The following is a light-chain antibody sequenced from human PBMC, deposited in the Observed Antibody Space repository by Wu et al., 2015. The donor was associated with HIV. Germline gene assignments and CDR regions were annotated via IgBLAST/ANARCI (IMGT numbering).Light chain of an antibody. CDR3: QQHKTYPRT. V-gene: IGKV1-9*01. CDR1: QGIDFY. Sequence: DIQMTQSPSSLSASVGDRVTITCRVSQGIDFYLAWYQQKSGEAPQLLVYAASTLQSGVPSRFSGSGSGTEFTLTISSLQPEDFATYYCQQHKTYPRTFGQGTRVDIE. J-gene: IGKJ1*01. CDR2: AAS.